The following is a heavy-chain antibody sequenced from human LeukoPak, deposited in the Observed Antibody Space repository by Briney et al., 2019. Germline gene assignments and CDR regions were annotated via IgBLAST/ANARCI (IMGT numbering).Heavy chain of an antibody. V-gene: IGHV3-30*18. J-gene: IGHJ4*02. CDR2: ISKDGSNK. D-gene: IGHD6-19*01. CDR3: AKADGSAWYRGDY. CDR1: AFIFNSYA. Sequence: GRSLRLSCAASAFIFNSYAMHWVRQAPGKGLEWVAVISKDGSNKYYADSVKGRFTISRDNSKNTLSLQMYSLRAEDTALYYCAKADGSAWYRGDYWGQGTLVTVSS.